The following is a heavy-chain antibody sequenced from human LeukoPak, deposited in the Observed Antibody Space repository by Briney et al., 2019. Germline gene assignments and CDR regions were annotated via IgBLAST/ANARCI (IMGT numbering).Heavy chain of an antibody. Sequence: SETLSLTCAVYGGSFSGYYWSWIRQPPGKGLEWIGEINHSGSTNYNPSLKSRVNISVDTSKNQFSLKLSSVTAADTAVYYCARGLLIVVVPAARYNWFDPWGQGTLVTVSS. V-gene: IGHV4-34*01. CDR3: ARGLLIVVVPAARYNWFDP. CDR2: INHSGST. D-gene: IGHD2-2*01. CDR1: GGSFSGYY. J-gene: IGHJ5*02.